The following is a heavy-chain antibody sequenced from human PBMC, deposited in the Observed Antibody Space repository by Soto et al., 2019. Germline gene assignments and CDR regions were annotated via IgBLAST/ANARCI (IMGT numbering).Heavy chain of an antibody. D-gene: IGHD2-2*01. V-gene: IGHV4-30-4*01. J-gene: IGHJ6*02. CDR2: IYYSGST. CDR3: ARSRFDCSSTSCYPYGMDV. Sequence: SETLSLTCTVSGGSISSGDYYWSWIRQPPGKGLEWIGYIYYSGSTYYNPSLKSRVTISVDTSKNQFSLKLSSVTAADTAVYYCARSRFDCSSTSCYPYGMDVWGQGTTVTVSS. CDR1: GGSISSGDYY.